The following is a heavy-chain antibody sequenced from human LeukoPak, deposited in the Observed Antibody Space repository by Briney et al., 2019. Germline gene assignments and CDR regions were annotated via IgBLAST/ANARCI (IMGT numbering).Heavy chain of an antibody. CDR3: ARRTSNPVGAIDY. J-gene: IGHJ4*02. Sequence: PSETLSLTCTVSGGSISISNYYWGWIRQPLGRGLEWIGSISYSGTYYNPSLKSRLTISVDTSKNHFSLNLRSVTAADTAVYYCARRTSNPVGAIDYWGQGTLVTVSS. V-gene: IGHV4-39*01. CDR2: ISYSGT. CDR1: GGSISISNYY. D-gene: IGHD1-26*01.